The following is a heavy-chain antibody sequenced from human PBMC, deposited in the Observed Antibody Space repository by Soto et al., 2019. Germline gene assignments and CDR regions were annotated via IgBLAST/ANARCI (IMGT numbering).Heavy chain of an antibody. V-gene: IGHV1-2*04. CDR3: ARDRGGSYVLGMDV. Sequence: QVQLVQSGAEVKKPGASVKVSCKASGYTFTGYYMHWVRQAPGQGLEWMGWINPNSGGTNYVQKFQGWVTMTRDTAINTAYMELSRLRSDDTAVYYCARDRGGSYVLGMDVWGQGTTVTVSS. CDR2: INPNSGGT. J-gene: IGHJ6*02. D-gene: IGHD1-26*01. CDR1: GYTFTGYY.